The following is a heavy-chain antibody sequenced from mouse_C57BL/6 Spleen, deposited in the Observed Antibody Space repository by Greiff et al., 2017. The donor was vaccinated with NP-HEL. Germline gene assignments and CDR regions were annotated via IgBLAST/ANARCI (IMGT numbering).Heavy chain of an antibody. D-gene: IGHD3-2*02. Sequence: EVQLQQSGAELVRPGASVKLSCTASGFNITDDYMHWVKQRPEQGLEWIGWIDPENGDTEYASKFQGKATITADTSSNTAYLQLSSLTSEDTAVYYCTTKLRPVGFAYWGQGTLVTVSA. J-gene: IGHJ3*01. CDR3: TTKLRPVGFAY. CDR2: IDPENGDT. CDR1: GFNITDDY. V-gene: IGHV14-4*01.